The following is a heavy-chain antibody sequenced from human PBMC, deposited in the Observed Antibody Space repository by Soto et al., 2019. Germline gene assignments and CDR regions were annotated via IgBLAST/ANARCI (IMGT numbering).Heavy chain of an antibody. CDR3: ADRRGSGWADDAFDI. CDR1: GFSLSTSGVG. J-gene: IGHJ3*02. CDR2: IYWDDDK. V-gene: IGHV2-5*02. D-gene: IGHD6-19*01. Sequence: QITLKESGPTLVKPTQTLTLTCTFSGFSLSTSGVGVAWIRQPPGKALEWLALIYWDDDKRYSPSLKSRLTSTKDTSKNQVVLKMTNMDPVDTATYYCADRRGSGWADDAFDIWGQGTMVTVSS.